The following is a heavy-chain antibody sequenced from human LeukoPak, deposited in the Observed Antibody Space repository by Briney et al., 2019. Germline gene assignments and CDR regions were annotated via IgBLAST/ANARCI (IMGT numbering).Heavy chain of an antibody. Sequence: SETLSLTCTVSGGSISSSSYYWGWIRQPPGKGLEWIGSIYYSGNTYYNPSLKSRVTISVDTSKNQFSLKLSSVTAADTAVYYCARECTNGVCYLDYWGQGTLVTVSS. CDR3: ARECTNGVCYLDY. D-gene: IGHD2-8*01. J-gene: IGHJ4*02. CDR2: IYYSGNT. CDR1: GGSISSSSYY. V-gene: IGHV4-39*01.